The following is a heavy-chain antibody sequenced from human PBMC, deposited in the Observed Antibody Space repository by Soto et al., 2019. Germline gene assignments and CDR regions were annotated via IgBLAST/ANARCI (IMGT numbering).Heavy chain of an antibody. D-gene: IGHD2-15*01. CDR1: GGSIIDSGSFY. CDR3: ARGEVVASNWFDP. J-gene: IGHJ5*02. Sequence: SETLSLTCSVSGGSIIDSGSFYWNWIRQHPGKGLEWIGYIYYSGSTYYNRSLKSRATISLDTSKNQFSLKLTSVTAADTAIYYCARGEVVASNWFDPWGQGTLVTVSS. V-gene: IGHV4-31*03. CDR2: IYYSGST.